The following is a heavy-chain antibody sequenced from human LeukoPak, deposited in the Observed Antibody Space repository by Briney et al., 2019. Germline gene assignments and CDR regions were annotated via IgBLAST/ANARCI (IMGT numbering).Heavy chain of an antibody. CDR3: ASGTRDFWSGYSPTFIDY. CDR1: GYTFTSYA. V-gene: IGHV1-69*13. D-gene: IGHD3-3*01. Sequence: ASVKVPCKASGYTFTSYAISWVRQAPGQGLEWMGGIIPIFGTANYAQKFQGRVTITADESTSTAYMELSSLRSEDTAVYYCASGTRDFWSGYSPTFIDYWGQGTLVTVSS. CDR2: IIPIFGTA. J-gene: IGHJ4*02.